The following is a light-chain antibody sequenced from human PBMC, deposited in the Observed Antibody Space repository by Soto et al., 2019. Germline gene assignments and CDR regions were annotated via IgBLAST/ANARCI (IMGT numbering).Light chain of an antibody. CDR1: SSDVGGYNY. V-gene: IGLV2-11*01. J-gene: IGLJ1*01. CDR3: CSYAGSYTYV. Sequence: QSALTQPRSVSGSPGQLVTISCTGTSSDVGGYNYVSWYQQHPGKAPKLMIYDVSKRPSGVPDRFSGSKSGNTASLTISGLQAEYEADYYCCSYAGSYTYVFGTGTKLTVL. CDR2: DVS.